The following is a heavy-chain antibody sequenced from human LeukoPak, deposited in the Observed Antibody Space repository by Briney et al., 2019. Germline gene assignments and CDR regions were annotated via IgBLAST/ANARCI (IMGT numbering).Heavy chain of an antibody. V-gene: IGHV4-31*03. CDR3: ARNSVLLWFGELLPYYFDY. D-gene: IGHD3-10*01. J-gene: IGHJ4*02. CDR2: IYYSGST. CDR1: GGSISSGGYY. Sequence: SETLSLTCTVSGGSISSGGYYWSWIRQHPGKGLEWMGYIYYSGSTYYNPSLKSRVTISVDTSKNQFSLKLSSLTAADTAVYYCARNSVLLWFGELLPYYFDYWGQGTLVTVSS.